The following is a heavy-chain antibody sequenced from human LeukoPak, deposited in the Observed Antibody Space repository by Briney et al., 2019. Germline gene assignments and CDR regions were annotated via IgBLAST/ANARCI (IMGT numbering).Heavy chain of an antibody. J-gene: IGHJ6*03. CDR1: GGTFGSYA. D-gene: IGHD6-13*01. CDR3: ARVVGLTGHSSSWYSGYYYYMDV. Sequence: SVKVSCKASGGTFGSYAISWVRQAPGQGLEWMGGIIRIFCTTNYAQKFQDRVTITADKSTSTAYMELSSLRSEDTAVYYCARVVGLTGHSSSWYSGYYYYMDVWGKGTTVTVSS. CDR2: IIRIFCTT. V-gene: IGHV1-69*06.